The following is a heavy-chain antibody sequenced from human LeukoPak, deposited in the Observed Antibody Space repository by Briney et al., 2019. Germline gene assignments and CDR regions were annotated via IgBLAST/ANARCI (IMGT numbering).Heavy chain of an antibody. CDR3: AKDIRVYSYGIIDY. CDR1: GFTFDDYA. Sequence: GGSLRLSCAASGFTFDDYAMHWVRQAPGKGLEWVSGISWNSGSIGYADSVKGRFTISRDNAKNSLYLQMNSLRAEDTALYYCAKDIRVYSYGIIDYWGQGTLVTVSS. D-gene: IGHD5-18*01. V-gene: IGHV3-9*01. CDR2: ISWNSGSI. J-gene: IGHJ4*02.